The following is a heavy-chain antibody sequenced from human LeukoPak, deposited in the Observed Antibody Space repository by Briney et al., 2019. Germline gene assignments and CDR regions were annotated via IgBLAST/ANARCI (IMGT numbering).Heavy chain of an antibody. CDR3: ARDRYRGSHDYYYYMDV. J-gene: IGHJ6*03. CDR2: ISNSGST. Sequence: SETLSLSCTVSGGSISSYYWSWIRQPSGKGLESIMRISNSGSTNYNPSLKSRVTMSVDTSKPQFSLKLSSVTAADTAVYSCARDRYRGSHDYYYYMDVWGKGTTVTISS. D-gene: IGHD3-10*01. CDR1: GGSISSYY. V-gene: IGHV4-4*07.